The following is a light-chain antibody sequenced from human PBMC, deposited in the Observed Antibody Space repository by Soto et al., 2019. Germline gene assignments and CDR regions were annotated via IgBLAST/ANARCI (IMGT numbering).Light chain of an antibody. V-gene: IGLV2-14*01. CDR2: DVS. CDR3: SSYTTSSTVV. J-gene: IGLJ3*02. Sequence: QSDLTQPASVSGSPGQSITISCTGTSSDVGTYNCVSWYQQHPGKAPKLMIYDVSNRPSGVSNRFSGSKSGNTASLTISGLQAEDEADYYCSSYTTSSTVVFGGGTKLTVL. CDR1: SSDVGTYNC.